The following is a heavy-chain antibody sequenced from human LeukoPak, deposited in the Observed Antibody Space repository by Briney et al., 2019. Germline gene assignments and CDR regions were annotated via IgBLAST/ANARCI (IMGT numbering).Heavy chain of an antibody. J-gene: IGHJ5*02. V-gene: IGHV3-48*01. D-gene: IGHD2-2*01. Sequence: GGSLRLSCAASGFNFSIYSMNWVRQAPGKGLEWVSYITRSSTTIYYADSVKGRFTISRDNAKNSLYLQMNSLRAEDTAVYYCARDRVPYCSSTSCTNRWLDPWGQGTLVTVSS. CDR1: GFNFSIYS. CDR3: ARDRVPYCSSTSCTNRWLDP. CDR2: ITRSSTTI.